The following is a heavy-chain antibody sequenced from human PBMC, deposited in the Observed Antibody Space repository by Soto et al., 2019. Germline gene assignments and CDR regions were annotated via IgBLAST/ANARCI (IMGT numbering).Heavy chain of an antibody. Sequence: SSYAISWVRQAPGQGLEWMGGIIPIFGTANYAQKFQGRVTITADKSTSTAYMELSSLRSEDTAVYYCARAQDCGGDCYWSRWYFDLWGRGTLVTVSS. D-gene: IGHD2-21*02. J-gene: IGHJ2*01. CDR3: ARAQDCGGDCYWSRWYFDL. V-gene: IGHV1-69*06. CDR2: IIPIFGTA. CDR1: SSYA.